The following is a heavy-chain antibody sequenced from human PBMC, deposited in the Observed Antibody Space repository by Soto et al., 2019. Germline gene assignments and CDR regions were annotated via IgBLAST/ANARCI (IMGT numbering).Heavy chain of an antibody. CDR1: GYTFTSYD. CDR2: MNPNSGNT. Sequence: ASVKVSCKASGYTFTSYDINWVRQATGQGLEWMGWMNPNSGNTGYAQKFQGRVTMTRNTSISTAYMELSSLRSEDTAVYYCARGEIAVDGTDYWGQGTLVTVSS. J-gene: IGHJ4*02. CDR3: ARGEIAVDGTDY. D-gene: IGHD6-19*01. V-gene: IGHV1-8*01.